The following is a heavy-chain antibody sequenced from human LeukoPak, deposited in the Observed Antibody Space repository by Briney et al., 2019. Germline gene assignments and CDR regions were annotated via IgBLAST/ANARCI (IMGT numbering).Heavy chain of an antibody. CDR1: GYRFTGYY. V-gene: IGHV1-2*02. D-gene: IGHD3-9*01. CDR3: AREYYDILTGSLDY. CDR2: LNPHSGGT. Sequence: ASVKVSCKASGYRFTGYYIHWVRQAPGQGLEWIGWLNPHSGGTKFAQKFQGRVTMTRDTSISTAYMEVSRLRSDDAAVYYCAREYYDILTGSLDYWGQGTLVTVSS. J-gene: IGHJ4*02.